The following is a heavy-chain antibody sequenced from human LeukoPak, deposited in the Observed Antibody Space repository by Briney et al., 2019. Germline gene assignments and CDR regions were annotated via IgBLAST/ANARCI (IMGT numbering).Heavy chain of an antibody. D-gene: IGHD6-13*01. J-gene: IGHJ5*02. CDR2: IYYSGST. CDR1: GGSINYYY. Sequence: SETLSLTCSVSGGSINYYYWTWIRQPPGKGLEWIGYIYYSGSTIYNPSLKSRVTILVDMSKNQFSLKLSSVTAADTAVYYCASWAYSSSWSNWFDPWGQGTLVTVSS. V-gene: IGHV4-59*01. CDR3: ASWAYSSSWSNWFDP.